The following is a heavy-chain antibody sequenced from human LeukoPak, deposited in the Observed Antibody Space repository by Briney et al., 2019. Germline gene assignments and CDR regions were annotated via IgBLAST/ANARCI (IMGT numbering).Heavy chain of an antibody. CDR3: ATDRGWRTSGYYLYYFEY. D-gene: IGHD3-3*01. CDR1: GFIFTNYF. V-gene: IGHV3-7*01. CDR2: IKHDGSEK. J-gene: IGHJ4*02. Sequence: RPGGSLRLSCAVSGFIFTNYFMSWVRQAPGKGLEWVASIKHDGSEKYYVDSVRGRFTISRDNTMNSLYLQMSSLRAEDTAVYYCATDRGWRTSGYYLYYFEYWGQGTLVTFSS.